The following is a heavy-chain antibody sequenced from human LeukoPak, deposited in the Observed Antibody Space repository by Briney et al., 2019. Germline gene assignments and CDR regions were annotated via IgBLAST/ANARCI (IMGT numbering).Heavy chain of an antibody. J-gene: IGHJ4*02. CDR2: IYTSGST. V-gene: IGHV4-61*02. CDR1: GGSISSGSYY. Sequence: PSETLSLTCTVSGGSISSGSYYWSWIRQPAGKGLEWIGRIYTSGSTNYNPSLKSRVTISVDTSKNQFSLKLSSVTAADTAVYYCTGYSGYGTEYWGQGTLVTVSS. CDR3: TGYSGYGTEY. D-gene: IGHD5-12*01.